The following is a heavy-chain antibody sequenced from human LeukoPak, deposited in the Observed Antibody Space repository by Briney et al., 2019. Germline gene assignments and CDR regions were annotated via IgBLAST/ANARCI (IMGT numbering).Heavy chain of an antibody. CDR3: ARDRYGDHTYFDY. Sequence: PSETLSLTCAVSGGSISSGGYSWSWIRQPPGKGLEWIGYIYHSGSTYHNPSLKSRVTISVDRSKNQFSLKLSSVTAADTAVYYCARDRYGDHTYFDYWGQGTLVTASS. D-gene: IGHD4-17*01. V-gene: IGHV4-30-2*01. J-gene: IGHJ4*02. CDR2: IYHSGST. CDR1: GGSISSGGYS.